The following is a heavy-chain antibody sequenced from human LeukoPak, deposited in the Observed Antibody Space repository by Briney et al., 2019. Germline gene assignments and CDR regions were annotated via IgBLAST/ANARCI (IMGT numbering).Heavy chain of an antibody. D-gene: IGHD2-15*01. CDR1: GFTFRSYS. Sequence: GGSLILSCAASGFTFRSYSMNWVRQAPGKGLEWVSFISSSSSSKYYADSVKGRFTISRDNAKNSLYLQMNSLRADDTAVYYCARVQGGWYYFDYWGQGTLVTVSS. CDR2: ISSSSSSK. J-gene: IGHJ4*02. CDR3: ARVQGGWYYFDY. V-gene: IGHV3-21*01.